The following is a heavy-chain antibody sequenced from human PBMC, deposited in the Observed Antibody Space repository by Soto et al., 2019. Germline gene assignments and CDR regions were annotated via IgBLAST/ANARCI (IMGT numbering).Heavy chain of an antibody. J-gene: IGHJ4*02. CDR1: GFSPSTSGVS. CDR2: IYWNDDT. V-gene: IGHV2-5*01. Sequence: SGPTLVNPTQTLKLTCTFSGFSPSTSGVSVGWIRQPPGKALEWLALIYWNDDTRYSPSLRSRLTITKDTSKNQVVLTMTNMAPVDTATYYCEHGRIEGRLFDYWGQGTLVTVSS. CDR3: EHGRIEGRLFDY. D-gene: IGHD2-15*01.